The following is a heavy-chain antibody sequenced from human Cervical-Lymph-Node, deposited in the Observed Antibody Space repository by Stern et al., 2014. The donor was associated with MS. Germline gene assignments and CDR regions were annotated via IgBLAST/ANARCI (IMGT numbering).Heavy chain of an antibody. CDR3: ARSALSSGIAAAGTEGIDY. D-gene: IGHD6-13*01. CDR1: GGSISSGSYY. Sequence: QVQLQESGPGLVKPSQTLSLTCTVSGGSISSGSYYWSWIRQPAGKGLEWIGRIYTSGSTNYNPSPKSRVPISVDTPTNQFSLKLGSVTAADTAVYYCARSALSSGIAAAGTEGIDYWGQGTLVTVSS. CDR2: IYTSGST. V-gene: IGHV4-61*02. J-gene: IGHJ4*02.